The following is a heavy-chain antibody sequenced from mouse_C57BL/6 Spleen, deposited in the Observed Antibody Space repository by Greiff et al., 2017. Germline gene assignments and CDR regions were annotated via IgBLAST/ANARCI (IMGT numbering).Heavy chain of an antibody. CDR1: GYTFTDYY. D-gene: IGHD1-1*01. Sequence: VQLQQSGPELVKPGPSVKISCKVSGYTFTDYYMNWVKQSHGKSLEWLGVITPNNGGTSYNQKFNGQATLTVDKSSRTAYMELRSLTSEESADYYSARSHYNGSRYAMDYWGQGTSVTVSS. J-gene: IGHJ4*01. CDR3: ARSHYNGSRYAMDY. CDR2: ITPNNGGT. V-gene: IGHV1-26*01.